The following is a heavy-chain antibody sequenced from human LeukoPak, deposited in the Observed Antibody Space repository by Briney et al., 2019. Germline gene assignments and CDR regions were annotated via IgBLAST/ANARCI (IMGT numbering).Heavy chain of an antibody. D-gene: IGHD2/OR15-2a*01. Sequence: GGSLRLSCAASGFSFSSYAMTWVRQAPGRGLEWVSTISGSGGSTYYADSVKGRFTISRDNSKNTLYLQMNSLRAEDTAVYYCAKGYFSLYYFDYWGQGTLVIVSS. V-gene: IGHV3-23*01. CDR1: GFSFSSYA. CDR2: ISGSGGST. J-gene: IGHJ4*02. CDR3: AKGYFSLYYFDY.